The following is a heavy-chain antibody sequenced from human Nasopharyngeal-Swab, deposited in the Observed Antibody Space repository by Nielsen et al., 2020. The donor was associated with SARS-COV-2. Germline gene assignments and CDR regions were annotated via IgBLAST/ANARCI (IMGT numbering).Heavy chain of an antibody. D-gene: IGHD6-13*01. J-gene: IGHJ3*02. CDR1: GFSLSTSGVG. V-gene: IGHV2-5*01. CDR2: IYWNDDK. CDR3: AHGRDSSSWYVDAFDI. Sequence: SGPTLAKPTQTLTLTCPFSGFSLSTSGVGVGWIRQPPGKALEWLALIYWNDDKRYSPSLKSRLTITKDTSKNQVVLTMTNMDPVDTATYYCAHGRDSSSWYVDAFDIWGQGTMVTVSS.